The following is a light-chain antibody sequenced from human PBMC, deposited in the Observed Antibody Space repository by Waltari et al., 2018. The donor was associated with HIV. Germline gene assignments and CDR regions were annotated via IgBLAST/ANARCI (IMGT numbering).Light chain of an antibody. J-gene: IGKJ1*01. CDR1: QSLLYTNGYNY. CDR3: MQALQIPWT. V-gene: IGKV2-28*01. Sequence: IVVTQSPLSLPVTPGEPASISCTSNQSLLYTNGYNYLDWYLQKPGQSPQLLIYLGSNPASGVPDRFSGSGSGTHFTLKISKLQTEDVGVYYCMQALQIPWTFGLGTKVEIK. CDR2: LGS.